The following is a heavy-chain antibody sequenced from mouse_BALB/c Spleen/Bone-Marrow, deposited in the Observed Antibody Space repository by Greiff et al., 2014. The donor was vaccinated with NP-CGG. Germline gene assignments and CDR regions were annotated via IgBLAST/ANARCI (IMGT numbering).Heavy chain of an antibody. J-gene: IGHJ2*01. CDR2: INPSNGRT. CDR1: GYTFTSYW. CDR3: ARRTTTVVATDY. Sequence: QVQLQQSGAELVKPGASVKLSCKASGYTFTSYWMHWVKQRPGQGLEWIGEINPSNGRTNYSEKFKSKATLTVDKSSSTAYMQXXXXXXEDSAVYYCARRTTTVVATDYWGQGTTLTVSS. D-gene: IGHD1-1*01. V-gene: IGHV1S81*02.